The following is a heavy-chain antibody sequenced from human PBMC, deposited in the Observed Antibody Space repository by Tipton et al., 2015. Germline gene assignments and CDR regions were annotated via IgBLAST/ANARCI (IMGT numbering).Heavy chain of an antibody. V-gene: IGHV4-4*07. CDR3: ARDVVPNCFEP. CDR1: HDSIRNKY. J-gene: IGHJ5*02. Sequence: GLVKPSETLSLACSVSHDSIRNKYWSWIRQPAGKGLEWIGRIYGGGSVDYNPSLKGRVTMSVDTSKNEFSLSLTSVSAADTAIYYCARDVVPNCFEPWGQGTLVTVSS. CDR2: IYGGGSV.